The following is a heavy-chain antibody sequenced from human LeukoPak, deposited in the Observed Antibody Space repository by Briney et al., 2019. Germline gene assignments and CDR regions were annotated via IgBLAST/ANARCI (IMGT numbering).Heavy chain of an antibody. J-gene: IGHJ6*03. Sequence: GASVKVSCKASGYTFTGYYMHWIRQAPGQGLEWMGWIDPNSGGTNYAQTFQGRVTMTRDTSITTAYMELSSLRSEDTAVYYCARGASSWGYYYYMDVWGKGTTVTVSS. CDR3: ARGASSWGYYYYMDV. CDR2: IDPNSGGT. CDR1: GYTFTGYY. D-gene: IGHD2-2*01. V-gene: IGHV1-2*02.